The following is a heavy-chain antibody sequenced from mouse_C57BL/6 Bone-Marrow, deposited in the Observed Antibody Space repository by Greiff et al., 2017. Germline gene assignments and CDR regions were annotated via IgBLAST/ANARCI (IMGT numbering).Heavy chain of an antibody. Sequence: EVMLVESGGDLVKPGGSLKLSCAASGFTFSSYGMSWVRQTPDKRLEWVATISSGGSYTYYPDSVKGRFTISRDNAKNNLYLQMSSLKSEDTAMYYCERRNWRIFDDWGQGTTLTVSS. CDR2: ISSGGSYT. J-gene: IGHJ2*01. CDR1: GFTFSSYG. D-gene: IGHD4-1*01. V-gene: IGHV5-6*02. CDR3: ERRNWRIFDD.